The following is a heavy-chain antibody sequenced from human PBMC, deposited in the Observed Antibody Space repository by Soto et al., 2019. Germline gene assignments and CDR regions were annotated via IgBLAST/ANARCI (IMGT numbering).Heavy chain of an antibody. D-gene: IGHD3-16*01. CDR3: ARGTGGSRRFDP. CDR1: GFIVSNNY. V-gene: IGHV3-53*02. CDR2: IYSGGAT. Sequence: EVQLVETGGGLIQPGGSLRLSCEVSGFIVSNNYITWIRQAPGKGLEWVSIIYSGGATYYADSVKGRFTISRDNSKNTVYIQMTNLRAEDTAVYYCARGTGGSRRFDPWGQGTLVTVSS. J-gene: IGHJ5*02.